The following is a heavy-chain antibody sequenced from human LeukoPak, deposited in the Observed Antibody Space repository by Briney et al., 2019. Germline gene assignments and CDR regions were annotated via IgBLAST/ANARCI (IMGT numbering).Heavy chain of an antibody. CDR3: ARERYSSGYAFGY. V-gene: IGHV3-7*01. D-gene: IGHD3-22*01. CDR2: IKQDGSGK. CDR1: GFTFSSYW. J-gene: IGHJ4*02. Sequence: GGSPRLSCAASGFTFSSYWMSWVRQAPGKGLEWVANIKQDGSGKYYVDSVKGRFTISRDNAKNSLYLQMNSLRAEDTALYYCARERYSSGYAFGYWGQGTLVTVSS.